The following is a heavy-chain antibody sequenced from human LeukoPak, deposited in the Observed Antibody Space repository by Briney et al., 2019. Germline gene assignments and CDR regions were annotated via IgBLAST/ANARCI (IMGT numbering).Heavy chain of an antibody. J-gene: IGHJ4*02. D-gene: IGHD1-26*01. CDR1: GFTFSSYA. CDR3: ARGLGALDY. V-gene: IGHV3-30*01. CDR2: ISYDGSNK. Sequence: QTGGSLRLSCAASGFTFSSYAMHWVRQAPGKGLEWVAVISYDGSNKYYADSVKGRFTISRDNSKNTLYLQMNSLRAEDTAVYYCARGLGALDYWGQGTLVTVSS.